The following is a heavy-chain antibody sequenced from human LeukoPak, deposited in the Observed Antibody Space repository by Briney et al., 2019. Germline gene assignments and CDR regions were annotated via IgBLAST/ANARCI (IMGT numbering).Heavy chain of an antibody. D-gene: IGHD3-9*01. CDR3: AREYYDILTGYYFDY. J-gene: IGHJ4*02. CDR2: IYHSGST. CDR1: GGSISSGGYS. V-gene: IGHV4-30-2*01. Sequence: SETLSLTCAVSGGSISSGGYSWSWIRQPPGKGLEWIGYIYHSGSTYYNPSLKSRVTISVDRSKNQFSLKLSSVTAADTAVYYCAREYYDILTGYYFDYWGQGTLVTVSS.